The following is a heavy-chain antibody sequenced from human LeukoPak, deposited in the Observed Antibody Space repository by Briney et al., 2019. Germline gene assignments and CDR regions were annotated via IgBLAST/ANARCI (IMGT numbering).Heavy chain of an antibody. CDR2: ISWNSGSI. V-gene: IGHV3-9*01. Sequence: PGGSLRLSCAASGFTFDDYAMHWVRQAPGKGLEWVSGISWNSGSIGYADSVKGRFTISRDNAKNSLYLQMNSLRAEDTAVYYCAKDVPLPVVVRGDGYWGQGTLVTVSS. CDR3: AKDVPLPVVVRGDGY. D-gene: IGHD3-10*01. CDR1: GFTFDDYA. J-gene: IGHJ4*02.